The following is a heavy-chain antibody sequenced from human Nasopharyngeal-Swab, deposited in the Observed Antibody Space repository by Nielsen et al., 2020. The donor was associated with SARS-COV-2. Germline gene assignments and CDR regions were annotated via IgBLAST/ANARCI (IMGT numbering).Heavy chain of an antibody. V-gene: IGHV3-43*02. D-gene: IGHD1-26*01. CDR3: AKDMAEVGATDY. CDR1: GFTFDDYA. J-gene: IGHJ4*02. Sequence: GGSLRLSCTASGFTFDDYAMHWVRQAPGKGLEWVSLINGDDNSPYYGDSVKGRFTISRDNSKNSLYLQMNSLRTEDTALYYCAKDMAEVGATDYWGQGTLVTVSS. CDR2: INGDDNSP.